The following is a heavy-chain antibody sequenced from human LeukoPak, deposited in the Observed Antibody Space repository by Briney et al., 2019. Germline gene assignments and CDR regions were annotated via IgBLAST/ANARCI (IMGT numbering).Heavy chain of an antibody. J-gene: IGHJ6*03. Sequence: SETLSLTCTVSGGSISSYYWSWIRQPPGKGLEWIGYIYTSGSTNYNPSLKSRVTISVDTSKNQFSLKLSSVTAADTAVYYCRALYYDFWSGYFGDYYMDVWGKGTTVTVSS. D-gene: IGHD3-3*01. V-gene: IGHV4-4*09. CDR1: GGSISSYY. CDR2: IYTSGST. CDR3: RALYYDFWSGYFGDYYMDV.